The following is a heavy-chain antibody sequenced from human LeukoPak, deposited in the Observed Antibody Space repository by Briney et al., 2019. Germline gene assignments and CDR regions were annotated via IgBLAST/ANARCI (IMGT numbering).Heavy chain of an antibody. J-gene: IGHJ4*02. CDR1: GFTFSSYG. V-gene: IGHV3-33*01. CDR2: ILDDGSNK. D-gene: IGHD6-19*01. CDR3: ARGSPYSSGWYGPSFDY. Sequence: GGSLRLSCAASGFTFSSYGMHWVRQAPGKGLEGVAVILDDGSNKYYADSVKGRFTISRDNSKNTLYLQMNSLRAEDTAVYYCARGSPYSSGWYGPSFDYWGQGTLVTVSS.